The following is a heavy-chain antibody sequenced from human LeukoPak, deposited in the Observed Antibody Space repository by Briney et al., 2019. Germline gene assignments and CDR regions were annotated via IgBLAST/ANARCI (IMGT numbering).Heavy chain of an antibody. V-gene: IGHV1-2*02. CDR1: GYIFIGYY. CDR3: ARGTYYDY. Sequence: ASVKVSCKASGYIFIGYYMHWVRQAPGQGLERMGWNNPNSGVTNYVQNFQGRVTMTRDTSISTAYMELSRLRSDDTAVYYCARGTYYDYWGQGTLVTVSS. D-gene: IGHD1-26*01. J-gene: IGHJ4*02. CDR2: NNPNSGVT.